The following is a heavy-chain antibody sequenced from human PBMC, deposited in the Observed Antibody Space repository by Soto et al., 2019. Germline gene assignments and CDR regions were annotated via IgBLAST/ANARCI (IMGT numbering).Heavy chain of an antibody. V-gene: IGHV3-74*01. CDR3: ARPAMVRVGAFDI. CDR2: INSDGSST. J-gene: IGHJ3*02. CDR1: GFTFSSYW. Sequence: EVQLVESGGGLVQPGGSLRLSCAASGFTFSSYWMHWVRQAPGKGLVWVSRINSDGSSTSYADSVKGRFTISRDNAKNTLYLQMNSLRAEDSAVYYCARPAMVRVGAFDIWGQGTMVTVSS. D-gene: IGHD5-18*01.